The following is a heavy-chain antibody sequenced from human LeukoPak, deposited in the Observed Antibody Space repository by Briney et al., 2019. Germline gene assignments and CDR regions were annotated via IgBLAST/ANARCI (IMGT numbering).Heavy chain of an antibody. CDR1: GFTFGDHY. D-gene: IGHD3-16*01. Sequence: PGGSLRLSCAASGFTFGDHYLAWVRQAPGKGLEWVGLIRNKAASYTTEYAASVKGRFTISRDDSKNSVYLQLNSLKTEDTAVYYCAMIAYDYTVAYWGQGTLVTVSS. V-gene: IGHV3-72*01. CDR3: AMIAYDYTVAY. CDR2: IRNKAASYTT. J-gene: IGHJ4*02.